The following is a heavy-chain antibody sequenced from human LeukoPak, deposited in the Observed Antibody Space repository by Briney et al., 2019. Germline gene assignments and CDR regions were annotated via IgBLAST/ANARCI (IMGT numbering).Heavy chain of an antibody. Sequence: SETLSLTCTVSGGSISSGGYYWSWIRQHPGKGLEWIGYIYYSGSTYYNPSLKSRVTISVDTSKNQFSLKLSSVTAADTAVYYCARGYGGSYLREFDYWGQGTLVTVSS. CDR1: GGSISSGGYY. CDR2: IYYSGST. CDR3: ARGYGGSYLREFDY. J-gene: IGHJ4*02. D-gene: IGHD1-26*01. V-gene: IGHV4-31*03.